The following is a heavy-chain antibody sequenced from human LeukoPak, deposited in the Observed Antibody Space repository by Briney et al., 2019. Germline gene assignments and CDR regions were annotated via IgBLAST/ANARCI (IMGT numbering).Heavy chain of an antibody. J-gene: IGHJ4*02. Sequence: GGSLRLSCAASGFTFSNYAMTWVRQAPGKGLEWVAFIRYDGSNKYYADSVKGRFTISRDNSKNTLYLQMNSLRAEDTAVYYCAKNQWELRGGDYFDYWGQGTLVTVSS. D-gene: IGHD1-26*01. CDR1: GFTFSNYA. CDR2: IRYDGSNK. V-gene: IGHV3-30*02. CDR3: AKNQWELRGGDYFDY.